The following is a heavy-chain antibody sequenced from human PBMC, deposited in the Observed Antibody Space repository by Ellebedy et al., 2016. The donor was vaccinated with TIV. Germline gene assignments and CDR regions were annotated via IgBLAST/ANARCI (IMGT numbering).Heavy chain of an antibody. V-gene: IGHV3-11*01. CDR3: AKGSGYYGSGSYNWFDP. J-gene: IGHJ5*02. CDR1: GFTFSDYY. D-gene: IGHD3-10*01. CDR2: ISSSGSTI. Sequence: GGSLRLSXAASGFTFSDYYMSWIRQAPGKGLEWVSYISSSGSTIYYADSVKGRFTISRDNSKNTLYLQMNSLRAEDTAVYYCAKGSGYYGSGSYNWFDPWGQGTLVTVSS.